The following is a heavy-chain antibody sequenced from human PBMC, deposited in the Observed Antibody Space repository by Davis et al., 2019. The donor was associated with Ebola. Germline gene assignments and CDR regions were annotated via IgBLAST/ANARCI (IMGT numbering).Heavy chain of an antibody. J-gene: IGHJ6*02. V-gene: IGHV3-7*01. D-gene: IGHD3-10*01. Sequence: GESLKISCAASGFTFSSYWMSWVRQAPGKGLEWVANIKQDGSEKYYVDSVKGRFTISRDNAKNSLYLQMNSLRDEDTAVYYCAREGFTQHYGMDVWGQGTTVTVSS. CDR1: GFTFSSYW. CDR3: AREGFTQHYGMDV. CDR2: IKQDGSEK.